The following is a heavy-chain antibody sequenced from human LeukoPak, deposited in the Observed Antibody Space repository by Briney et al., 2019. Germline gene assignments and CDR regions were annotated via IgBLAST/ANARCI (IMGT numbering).Heavy chain of an antibody. D-gene: IGHD3-3*01. Sequence: PGGSLRLSCAASGFTFSSYWMHWVRQAPGKGLVWVSRINSDGSSTSYADSVKGRFTISRDNAKNTLYLQMNSLRAEDTAVYYCAKGLDYDFWSGYYAALDYRGQGTLVTVSS. V-gene: IGHV3-74*01. J-gene: IGHJ4*02. CDR2: INSDGSST. CDR1: GFTFSSYW. CDR3: AKGLDYDFWSGYYAALDY.